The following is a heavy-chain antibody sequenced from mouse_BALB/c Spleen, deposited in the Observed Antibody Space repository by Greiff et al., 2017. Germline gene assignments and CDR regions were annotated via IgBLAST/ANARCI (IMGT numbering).Heavy chain of an antibody. CDR1: GYSFTGYF. CDR2: INPYNGDT. CDR3: GRGKPITYSPWYFDV. J-gene: IGHJ1*01. D-gene: IGHD1-1*01. Sequence: EVQGVESGPELVKPGASVTISCKASGYSFTGYFMNWVKQSHGTSLEWIGRINPYNGDTFYNQKFKGKATLTVDKSSSTAHMELLSLTSEDSAVYYCGRGKPITYSPWYFDVWGAGTTVTVSS. V-gene: IGHV1-37*01.